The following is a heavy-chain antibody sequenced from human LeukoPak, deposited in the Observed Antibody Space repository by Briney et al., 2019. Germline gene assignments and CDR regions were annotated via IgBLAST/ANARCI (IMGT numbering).Heavy chain of an antibody. D-gene: IGHD6-13*01. J-gene: IGHJ6*02. Sequence: GGSLRLSCAASGFTYSSYVMSWVRQAPGKGLEWVSTISGRGVSTYYADSVKGRFTVSRDYSKNTLDLQMNGLRVDDTAVYYCAKEEQPYYYYGMDVWGQGTTVTVSS. CDR3: AKEEQPYYYYGMDV. CDR2: ISGRGVST. CDR1: GFTYSSYV. V-gene: IGHV3-23*01.